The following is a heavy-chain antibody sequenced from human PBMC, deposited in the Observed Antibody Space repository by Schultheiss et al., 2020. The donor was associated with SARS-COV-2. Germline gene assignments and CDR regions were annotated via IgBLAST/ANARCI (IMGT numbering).Heavy chain of an antibody. CDR2: IYFSGIT. CDR1: GGSISSGGYY. D-gene: IGHD3-22*01. J-gene: IGHJ4*02. CDR3: ARSLGFYYDI. Sequence: SQTLSLTCTVSGGSISSGGYYWSWIRQHPGKGLEWIGYIYFSGITYYNPSLKSRITISVDTSKNHFSLELSSVTAADTAVYYCARSLGFYYDIWGQGTLVTVSS. V-gene: IGHV4-31*03.